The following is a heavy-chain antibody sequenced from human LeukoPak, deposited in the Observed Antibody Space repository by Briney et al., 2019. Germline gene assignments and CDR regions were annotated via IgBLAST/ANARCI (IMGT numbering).Heavy chain of an antibody. D-gene: IGHD6-19*01. CDR1: GFTLSNYA. CDR3: ARGLAVAGTGFDY. V-gene: IGHV3-23*01. J-gene: IGHJ4*02. Sequence: GGSLRLSCAASGFTLSNYAMSWVRQAPGKGLEWVSAISGSGGSTYYADSVKGRFTISRDNSKKTLYLQMNSLRAEDTAVYYCARGLAVAGTGFDYWGQGTLVTVSS. CDR2: ISGSGGST.